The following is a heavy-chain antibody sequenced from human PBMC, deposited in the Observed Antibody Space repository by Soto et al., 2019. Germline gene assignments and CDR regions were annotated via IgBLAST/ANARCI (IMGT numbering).Heavy chain of an antibody. V-gene: IGHV3-48*02. CDR1: GFTFTDYS. CDR2: MSSTSNIA. Sequence: LRLSCAGSGFTFTDYSMIWVRQAPGKGLEWISYMSSTSNIAYYVDSVNGRFTTSRDNDKNSLYLQMNSLRDEDTAVYYCASCYGDYEFPCEYWGQGTLVTVSS. CDR3: ASCYGDYEFPCEY. J-gene: IGHJ4*02. D-gene: IGHD4-17*01.